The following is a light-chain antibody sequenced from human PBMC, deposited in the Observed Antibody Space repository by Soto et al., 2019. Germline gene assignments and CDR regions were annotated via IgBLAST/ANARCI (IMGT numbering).Light chain of an antibody. J-gene: IGLJ2*01. CDR1: SSDVGGYNY. CDR2: EVS. Sequence: QSALTQPPSASGSPGQSVTISCTGTSSDVGGYNYVSWYQQHPGKAPKLMISEVSKRPSGVPDRFSGSKSGNTASLTVSGLQAEDEADYYCSSVSGNNNVVFGGGTKLTVL. V-gene: IGLV2-8*01. CDR3: SSVSGNNNVV.